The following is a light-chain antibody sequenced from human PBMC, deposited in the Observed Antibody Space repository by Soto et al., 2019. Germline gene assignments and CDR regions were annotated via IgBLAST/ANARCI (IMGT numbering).Light chain of an antibody. V-gene: IGKV3-15*01. CDR2: GAS. Sequence: EIVMTQSPATLSVSPGERATLSCRASQSDSSNLAWYQQKPGQAPRLLIYGASTRATGIPARFSGSGSGTEFTLPISSLQSEDFAVYYCQQYNNWPYTFGQGTKLEIK. J-gene: IGKJ2*01. CDR3: QQYNNWPYT. CDR1: QSDSSN.